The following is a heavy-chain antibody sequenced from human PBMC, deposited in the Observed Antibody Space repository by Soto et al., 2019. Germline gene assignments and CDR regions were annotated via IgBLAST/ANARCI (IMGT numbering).Heavy chain of an antibody. CDR3: ARPGITFGGVIVNGAFDI. Sequence: ASVKVSCKASGYTFTSYAMHWVRQAPGQRLEWMGWINAGNGNTKYSPKFQGRVTITRDTSASTAYMELSSLRSEDTAVYYCARPGITFGGVIVNGAFDIWGQGTMVTVSS. V-gene: IGHV1-3*01. CDR1: GYTFTSYA. J-gene: IGHJ3*02. CDR2: INAGNGNT. D-gene: IGHD3-16*02.